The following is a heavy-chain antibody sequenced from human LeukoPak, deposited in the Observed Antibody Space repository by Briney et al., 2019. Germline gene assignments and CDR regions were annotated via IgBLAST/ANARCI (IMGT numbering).Heavy chain of an antibody. CDR2: ISAYNGNT. Sequence: ASVKVSCKASGYTFTSYGISWVRQAPGQGLEWMGWISAYNGNTNYAQKLQGRATMTTDTSTSTAYMELRSLRSDDTAVYYCAREAGAQWELLDWVTDYWGQGTLVTVSS. CDR1: GYTFTSYG. CDR3: AREAGAQWELLDWVTDY. D-gene: IGHD1-26*01. V-gene: IGHV1-18*01. J-gene: IGHJ4*02.